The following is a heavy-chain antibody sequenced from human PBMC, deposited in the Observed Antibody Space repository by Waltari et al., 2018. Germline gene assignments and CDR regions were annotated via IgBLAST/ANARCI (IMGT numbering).Heavy chain of an antibody. CDR3: RGTYYYDSSGPPGYMDV. V-gene: IGHV4-38-2*01. CDR1: GYSISSGYY. D-gene: IGHD3-22*01. CDR2: IYHSGST. J-gene: IGHJ6*03. Sequence: QVQLQESGPGLVKPSETLSLTCAVSGYSISSGYYWGWIRQPPGKGLEWIGSIYHSGSTYYNPSLKSRVTISVDTSKNQFSLKLSSVTAADTAVYYCRGTYYYDSSGPPGYMDVWGKGTTVTVSS.